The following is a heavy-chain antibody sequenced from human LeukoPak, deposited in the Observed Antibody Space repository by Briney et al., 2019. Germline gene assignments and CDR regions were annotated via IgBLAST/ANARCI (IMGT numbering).Heavy chain of an antibody. CDR3: ARDPPLQWLVHGDAFDI. CDR1: GFTFSSYE. Sequence: PGGSLRLSCAASGFTFSSYEMNWVSQAPGKGLEWVSYISSSGSTIYYADSVKGRFTISRDNAKNSMYLQMTSLRAEDTAVYYCARDPPLQWLVHGDAFDIWGQGTMVTVSS. J-gene: IGHJ3*02. V-gene: IGHV3-48*03. CDR2: ISSSGSTI. D-gene: IGHD6-19*01.